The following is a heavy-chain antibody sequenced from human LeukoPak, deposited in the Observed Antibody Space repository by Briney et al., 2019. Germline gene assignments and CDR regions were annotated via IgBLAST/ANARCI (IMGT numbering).Heavy chain of an antibody. J-gene: IGHJ4*02. D-gene: IGHD4-11*01. CDR2: ISSKASGGTT. CDR3: TRGYSIDY. V-gene: IGHV3-49*04. CDR1: GFTFGDYA. Sequence: PGGSLRLSCTASGFTFGDYAMSWVRQAPGKGLEWVGFISSKASGGTTEYTASVKGRFTISRDDSKSIAYLQMNSLITEDTAIYYCTRGYSIDYWGQGTQVTVSS.